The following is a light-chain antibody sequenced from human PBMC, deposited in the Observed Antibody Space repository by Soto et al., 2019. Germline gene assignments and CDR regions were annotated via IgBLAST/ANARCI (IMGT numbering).Light chain of an antibody. CDR3: QQYGTSEII. CDR1: QSVSNSY. J-gene: IGKJ5*01. V-gene: IGKV3-20*01. Sequence: EFVWTQSPGTLSLSPGERATLSCRASQSVSNSYVAWYQQKSGQAPRLLIYDTSSRVTGIPDRFSGSGSGTDFTLTISRLEPEDFAVFYCQQYGTSEIIFGQGTRLEIK. CDR2: DTS.